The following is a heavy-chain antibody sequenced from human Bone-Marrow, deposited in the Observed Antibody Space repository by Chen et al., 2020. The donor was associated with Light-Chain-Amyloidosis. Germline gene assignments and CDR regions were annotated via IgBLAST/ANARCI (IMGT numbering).Heavy chain of an antibody. CDR3: AGDRGSSWFDSFDY. V-gene: IGHV3-48*03. Sequence: EVQLVESGGGLVQPGGSLRLSCAASGFTFSSYEMNWVRQAPGKGLEWVSDISSSGSTIYYAGSVKGRFTISRDNAKNSLYLQMNSLRAEDTAVYYCAGDRGSSWFDSFDYWGQGTLVTVSS. CDR1: GFTFSSYE. CDR2: ISSSGSTI. J-gene: IGHJ4*02. D-gene: IGHD6-13*01.